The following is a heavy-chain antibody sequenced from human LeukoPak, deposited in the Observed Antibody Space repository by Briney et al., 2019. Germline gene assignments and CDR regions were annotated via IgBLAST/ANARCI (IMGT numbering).Heavy chain of an antibody. V-gene: IGHV1-2*02. D-gene: IGHD6-6*01. CDR2: INPNSGGT. Sequence: ASVKVSCKASGYTFTGYYMHWVRQAPGQGLEWMGWINPNSGGTNYAQKFQGRVTMTRDTSISTAYMELIRLTSDDTAVYYCARQSIAGRDFDYWDQGTLVTVSS. CDR3: ARQSIAGRDFDY. J-gene: IGHJ4*02. CDR1: GYTFTGYY.